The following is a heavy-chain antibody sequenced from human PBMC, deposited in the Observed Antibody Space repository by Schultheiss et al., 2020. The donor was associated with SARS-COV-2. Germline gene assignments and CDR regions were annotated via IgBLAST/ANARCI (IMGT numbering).Heavy chain of an antibody. CDR3: ARGYDYVWGSYRSHFDY. Sequence: GGSLRLSCAASGFTVSSNYMSWVRQAPGRGLVWVSAISGSGGSTYYADSVKGRFTISIDNAKNSLYLQMNSLRAEDTAVYYCARGYDYVWGSYRSHFDYWGQGTLVTVSS. V-gene: IGHV3-23*01. CDR1: GFTVSSNY. J-gene: IGHJ4*02. D-gene: IGHD3-16*02. CDR2: ISGSGGST.